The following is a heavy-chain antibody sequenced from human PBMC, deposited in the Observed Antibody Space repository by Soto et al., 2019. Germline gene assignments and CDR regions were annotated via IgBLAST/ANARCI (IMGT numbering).Heavy chain of an antibody. V-gene: IGHV4-59*01. Sequence: TLSLTCTVSGGSISSYFWSWIRQSPGKGLEWITHSYSSGTTNYNPSLKSRVTISVDTSKNQFSLKLRSVTAADTAVYYCATDYGDYVGAFDIWGQGTMVSVS. CDR2: SYSSGTT. CDR3: ATDYGDYVGAFDI. CDR1: GGSISSYF. D-gene: IGHD4-17*01. J-gene: IGHJ3*02.